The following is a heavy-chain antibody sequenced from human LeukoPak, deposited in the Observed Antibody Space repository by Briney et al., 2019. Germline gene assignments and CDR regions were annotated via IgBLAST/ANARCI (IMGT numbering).Heavy chain of an antibody. CDR1: GFTFSAYG. J-gene: IGHJ4*02. CDR2: IKSKTDGGTT. D-gene: IGHD3-22*01. Sequence: PGGSPRLSCAASGFTFSAYGMNWVRQAPGKGLEWVGRIKSKTDGGTTDYAAPVKGRFTISRDDSKNTLYLQMNSLKTEDTAVYYCSTTYYYDSSEGYWGQGTLVTVSS. CDR3: STTYYYDSSEGY. V-gene: IGHV3-15*07.